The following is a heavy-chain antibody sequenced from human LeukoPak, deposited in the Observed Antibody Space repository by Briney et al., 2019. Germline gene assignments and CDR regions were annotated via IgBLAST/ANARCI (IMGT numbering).Heavy chain of an antibody. CDR1: GFTFSSYA. Sequence: GGSLRLSCAASGFTFSSYAMHWVRQAPGKGLEWVAVISYDGSNKYYADSVKGRFTISRDNSKNTLYLQMNGLRAEDTAVYYCARAHQLEPYYYYGMDGWGPGTTVTGS. CDR2: ISYDGSNK. CDR3: ARAHQLEPYYYYGMDG. D-gene: IGHD1-1*01. V-gene: IGHV3-30-3*01. J-gene: IGHJ6*02.